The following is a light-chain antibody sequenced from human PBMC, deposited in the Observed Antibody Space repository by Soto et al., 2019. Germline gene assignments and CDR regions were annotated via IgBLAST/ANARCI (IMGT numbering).Light chain of an antibody. CDR1: ESVVRY. Sequence: EIVLTQSPVTLSLSPGDTATLSCRASESVVRYLAWYQQKPGQAPRLLMYDTSKRATGIPARFSGSGYGRYFTLTISSLEPEDVAVYYCQQRSNWPLTFGGGTKVEIK. CDR3: QQRSNWPLT. V-gene: IGKV3-11*02. J-gene: IGKJ4*01. CDR2: DTS.